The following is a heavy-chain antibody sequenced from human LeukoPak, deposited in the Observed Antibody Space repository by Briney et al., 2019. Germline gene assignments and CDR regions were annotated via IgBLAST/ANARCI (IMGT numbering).Heavy chain of an antibody. CDR3: ARRDTSSSAYYYGLDV. CDR2: ISSSGSTI. Sequence: GGSLRLSCAASGFTFSDYYMSWIRQAPGKGLEWVSYISSSGSTIYYADSVKGRFTISRDNAKNSLYLQMNSLRAEDTAVYYCARRDTSSSAYYYGLDVWGQGTTVTVSS. J-gene: IGHJ6*02. V-gene: IGHV3-11*01. D-gene: IGHD6-6*01. CDR1: GFTFSDYY.